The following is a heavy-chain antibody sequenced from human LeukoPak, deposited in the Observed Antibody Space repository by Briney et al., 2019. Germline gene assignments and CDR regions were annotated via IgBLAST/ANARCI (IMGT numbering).Heavy chain of an antibody. J-gene: IGHJ4*02. CDR1: GFTFSSYW. V-gene: IGHV3-74*01. Sequence: GALRLSCAASGFTFSSYWMHWVRQAPGKGLVWVSRINSDGSSTSYADSVKGRSTISRDNAKNTLYLQMNSLRAKDTAVYYCARDHSIESYFDYWGQGTLVTVSS. CDR3: ARDHSIESYFDY. CDR2: INSDGSST.